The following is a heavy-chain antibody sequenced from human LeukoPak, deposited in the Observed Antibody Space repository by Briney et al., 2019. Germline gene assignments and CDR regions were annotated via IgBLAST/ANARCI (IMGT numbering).Heavy chain of an antibody. CDR2: ISAYNGNT. J-gene: IGHJ1*01. CDR1: GGTFSSYA. D-gene: IGHD2-15*01. V-gene: IGHV1-18*01. CDR3: ARDSSDIRSLIAH. Sequence: ASVKVSCKASGGTFSSYAISWVRQAPGQGLEWMGWISAYNGNTNYAQKLQGRVTMTTDTSTSTAYMELRSLRSEDTAVHYCARDSSDIRSLIAHWGQGTLVTVSS.